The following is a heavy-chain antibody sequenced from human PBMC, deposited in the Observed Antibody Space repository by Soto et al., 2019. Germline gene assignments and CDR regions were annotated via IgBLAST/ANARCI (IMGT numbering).Heavy chain of an antibody. CDR3: ARGYCSSTSCSTDAVDI. J-gene: IGHJ3*02. V-gene: IGHV1-69*02. CDR1: GGTFSSYT. D-gene: IGHD2-2*02. Sequence: SVKVSCKASGGTFSSYTISWVRQAPGQGLEWMGRIIPILGIANYAQKFQGRVTITADKSTSTAYMELSSLRSEDTAVYYCARGYCSSTSCSTDAVDIWGQRAMVSV. CDR2: IIPILGIA.